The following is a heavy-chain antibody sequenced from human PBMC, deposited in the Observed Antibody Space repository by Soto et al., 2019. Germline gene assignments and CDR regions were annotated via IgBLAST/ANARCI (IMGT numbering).Heavy chain of an antibody. Sequence: QVQLVESGGGVVQPGRSLRLSCAASGFSFSSYGMHWVRQAPGKGLEWVAVISSDGSNKYYADSVKGRFTISRDNSKKTLYLQMNSLRAEDTAVYYCAKDQVYYDILTGYPTDYWVQGSLVTVAS. CDR3: AKDQVYYDILTGYPTDY. CDR2: ISSDGSNK. CDR1: GFSFSSYG. V-gene: IGHV3-30*18. D-gene: IGHD3-9*01. J-gene: IGHJ4*02.